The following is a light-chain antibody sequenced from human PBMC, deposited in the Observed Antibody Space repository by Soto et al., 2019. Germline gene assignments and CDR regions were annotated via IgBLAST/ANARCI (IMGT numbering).Light chain of an antibody. Sequence: QSVLTQPPSVSGAPGQRVTISCTGNNSNLGAGYDVHWYQQLPGAAPKLVIFGNRNRPSGVSHRFSGTKSGNTASLTISGLQAEDEAYYYCSSYTSLSTLVVFGGGTQLTVL. V-gene: IGLV1-40*01. CDR2: GNR. CDR1: NSNLGAGYD. J-gene: IGLJ2*01. CDR3: SSYTSLSTLVV.